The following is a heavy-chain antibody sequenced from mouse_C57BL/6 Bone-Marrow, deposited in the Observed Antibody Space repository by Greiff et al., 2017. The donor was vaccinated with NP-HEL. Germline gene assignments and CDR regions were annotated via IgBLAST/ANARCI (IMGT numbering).Heavy chain of an antibody. V-gene: IGHV1-81*01. Sequence: SGAELARPGASVKLSCKASGYTFTSYGISWVKQRTGQGLEWIGEIYPRSGNTYYNEKFKGKATLTADKSSSTAYMELRSLTSEDSAVYFCASRGAILWSCYWYFDVWGTGTTVTVSS. CDR3: ASRGAILWSCYWYFDV. CDR2: IYPRSGNT. D-gene: IGHD1-1*02. J-gene: IGHJ1*03. CDR1: GYTFTSYG.